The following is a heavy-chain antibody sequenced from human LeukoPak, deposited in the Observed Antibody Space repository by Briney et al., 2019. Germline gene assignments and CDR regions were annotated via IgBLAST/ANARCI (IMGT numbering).Heavy chain of an antibody. Sequence: GGSLRLSCAASGFTFDDYGMSWVRQAPGKGLEWVSGINWNGGSTGYADSVKGRFTISRDNAKNSLYLQMNSLRAEDTALYYCARGLFRFCSSGSCLSPFDYWGQGTLVTVSS. CDR2: INWNGGST. V-gene: IGHV3-20*04. D-gene: IGHD2-15*01. J-gene: IGHJ4*02. CDR3: ARGLFRFCSSGSCLSPFDY. CDR1: GFTFDDYG.